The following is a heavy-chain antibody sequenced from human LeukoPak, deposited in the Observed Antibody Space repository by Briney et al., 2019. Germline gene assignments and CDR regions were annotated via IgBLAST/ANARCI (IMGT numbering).Heavy chain of an antibody. CDR1: GFTFSSCA. Sequence: GGSLRLSCAASGFTFSSCAMHWVRQGPGKGLEWVAVISYDGSNKYYADSVKGRFTISRDNSKNTLYLQMNSLRAEDTAVYYCASVPQRGVVVISYFDYWGQGTLVTVSS. V-gene: IGHV3-30-3*01. CDR3: ASVPQRGVVVISYFDY. J-gene: IGHJ4*02. D-gene: IGHD3-22*01. CDR2: ISYDGSNK.